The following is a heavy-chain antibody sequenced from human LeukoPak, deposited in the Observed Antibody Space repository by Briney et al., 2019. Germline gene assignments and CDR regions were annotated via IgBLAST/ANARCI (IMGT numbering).Heavy chain of an antibody. J-gene: IGHJ4*02. V-gene: IGHV1-69*13. Sequence: SVKISCTASGGTFSSYAISWVRQAPGQGLEWMGGIIPIFGTANYAQKFQGRVTITADESTSTAYMELSSLRSEDTAVYYCAREVVVAETDYFDYWGQGTLVTVSS. CDR2: IIPIFGTA. D-gene: IGHD2-15*01. CDR1: GGTFSSYA. CDR3: AREVVVAETDYFDY.